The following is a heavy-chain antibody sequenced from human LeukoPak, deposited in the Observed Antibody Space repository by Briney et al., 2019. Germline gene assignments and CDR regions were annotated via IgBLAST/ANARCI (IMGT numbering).Heavy chain of an antibody. J-gene: IGHJ4*02. D-gene: IGHD6-6*01. CDR2: INPSGGST. CDR1: GYTFTGYY. V-gene: IGHV1-46*01. CDR3: ARGRSIAARSHPHDY. Sequence: GASVKVSCKASGYTFTGYYMHWVRQAPGQGLEWMGIINPSGGSTSYAQKFQGRVTMTRDTSTSTVYMELSSLRSEDTAVYYCARGRSIAARSHPHDYWGQGTLVTVSS.